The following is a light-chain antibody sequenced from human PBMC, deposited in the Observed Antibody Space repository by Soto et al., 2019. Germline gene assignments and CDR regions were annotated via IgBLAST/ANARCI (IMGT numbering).Light chain of an antibody. CDR2: GAF. CDR1: QSVSFH. CDR3: QQYKNWPPLT. Sequence: EIVMTQSPATLSVSPGETATLSCRASQSVSFHLAWYQQKPGQGPRLLIYGAFTRATGIPARFSGSGSGTDFTLTISSLQSGDFAVYYCQQYKNWPPLTFGGGTKVEIK. J-gene: IGKJ4*01. V-gene: IGKV3-15*01.